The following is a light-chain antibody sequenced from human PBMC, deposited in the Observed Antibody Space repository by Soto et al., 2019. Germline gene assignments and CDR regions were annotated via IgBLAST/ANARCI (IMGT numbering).Light chain of an antibody. Sequence: QSALTQPRSGSGSPGQSVTISCTGTSGDVGGYNYVSWDQEHPGKAPKLMIYDVSKRPSGVPDRFSGSKSGNTASLTISGLQAEDEADYYCCSYAGSYTHYVFGTGTKVTVL. J-gene: IGLJ1*01. CDR2: DVS. V-gene: IGLV2-11*01. CDR1: SGDVGGYNY. CDR3: CSYAGSYTHYV.